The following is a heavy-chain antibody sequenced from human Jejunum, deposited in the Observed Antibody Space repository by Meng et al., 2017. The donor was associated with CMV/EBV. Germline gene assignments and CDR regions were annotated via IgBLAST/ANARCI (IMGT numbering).Heavy chain of an antibody. J-gene: IGHJ6*02. D-gene: IGHD5-12*01. CDR1: GFTFEDYG. V-gene: IGHV3-20*03. CDR2: ITWNGGST. Sequence: AASGFTFEDYGMSWVRQAPGKGLEYVSAITWNGGSTDYADSVKGRFTISRDNAKNSLYLQMNSLRAEDTALYYCARDIVDNEDGVWGQGTTVTVSS. CDR3: ARDIVDNEDGV.